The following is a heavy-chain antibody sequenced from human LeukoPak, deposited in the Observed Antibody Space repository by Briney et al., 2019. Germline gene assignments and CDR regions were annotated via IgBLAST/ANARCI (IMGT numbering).Heavy chain of an antibody. J-gene: IGHJ4*02. Sequence: PGGSLRLSCAASGFTFSSSAMAWVRQVPGKGLEWVAAISGSGGHIDSADSLKGRFTISRDNSKNTVYLQMNSLRAEDTGIYFCAKDPCSGGSCYGSYDYWGQGTLVTVSS. D-gene: IGHD2-15*01. CDR3: AKDPCSGGSCYGSYDY. CDR1: GFTFSSSA. V-gene: IGHV3-23*01. CDR2: ISGSGGHI.